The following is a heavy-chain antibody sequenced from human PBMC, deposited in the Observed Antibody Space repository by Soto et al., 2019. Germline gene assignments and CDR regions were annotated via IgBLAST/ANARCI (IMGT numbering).Heavy chain of an antibody. D-gene: IGHD5-12*01. CDR3: AKAPQEDGYNPGPFDY. Sequence: GGSLRLSCAASGFTFDDYTMHWVRQAPGKGLEWVSLISWDGGSTYYADSVKGRFTISRDNSKNSLYLQMNSLRTEDTALYYCAKAPQEDGYNPGPFDYWGQGTLVTAPQ. V-gene: IGHV3-43*01. CDR1: GFTFDDYT. J-gene: IGHJ4*02. CDR2: ISWDGGST.